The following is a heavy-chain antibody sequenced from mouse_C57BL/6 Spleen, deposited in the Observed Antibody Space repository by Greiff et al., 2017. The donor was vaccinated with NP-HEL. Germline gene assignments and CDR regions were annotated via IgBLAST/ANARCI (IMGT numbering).Heavy chain of an antibody. Sequence: QLQQSGAELVKPGASVKISCKASGYAFSSYWMNWVKQRPGKGREWIGQIYPGDGDTNYNGKFKGKATLTADKSSSTAYMQLSSLTSEDSAVYFCAREEDYYYGSSHFDYWGQGTTLTVSS. J-gene: IGHJ2*01. CDR3: AREEDYYYGSSHFDY. CDR1: GYAFSSYW. D-gene: IGHD1-1*01. CDR2: IYPGDGDT. V-gene: IGHV1-80*01.